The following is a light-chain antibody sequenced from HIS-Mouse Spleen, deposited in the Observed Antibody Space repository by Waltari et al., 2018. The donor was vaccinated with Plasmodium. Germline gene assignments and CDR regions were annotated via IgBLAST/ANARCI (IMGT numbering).Light chain of an antibody. V-gene: IGKV3-15*01. Sequence: EIVMTQSPATLSVSPGERPTLSCRASQSVSSNLAWYQQKPGQATRLLIYGASTRATGIPARFSGSGSGTEFTLTISSLQSEDFAVYYCQQYNNWSFTFGPGTKVDIK. CDR1: QSVSSN. J-gene: IGKJ3*01. CDR2: GAS. CDR3: QQYNNWSFT.